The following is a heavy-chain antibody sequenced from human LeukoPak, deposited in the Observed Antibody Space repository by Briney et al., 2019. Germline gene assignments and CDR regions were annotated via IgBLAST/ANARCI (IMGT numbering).Heavy chain of an antibody. CDR1: GYTFTSYY. V-gene: IGHV1-46*01. CDR3: ARVRIVGAPTDAFDI. J-gene: IGHJ3*02. CDR2: INPSGGST. D-gene: IGHD1-26*01. Sequence: SVKVSCKASGYTFTSYYMHWVRQAPGQGLEWMGIINPSGGSTSYAQKFQGRVTMTRDTSTSTVYMELSSLRSEDTAVYYCARVRIVGAPTDAFDIWGQGTMVTVSS.